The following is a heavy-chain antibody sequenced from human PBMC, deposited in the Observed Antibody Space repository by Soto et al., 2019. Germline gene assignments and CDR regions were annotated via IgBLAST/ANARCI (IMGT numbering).Heavy chain of an antibody. CDR1: GYTFTSYA. D-gene: IGHD2-2*01. V-gene: IGHV1-3*01. CDR2: INAGNGNT. CDR3: ARVYCSSTSCYGWWFDP. Sequence: ASVKVSCKASGYTFTSYAMHWVLQAPGQRLEWMGWINAGNGNTKYSQKFQGRVTITRDTSASTAYMELSSLRSEDTAVYYCARVYCSSTSCYGWWFDPWGHGTLVTVSS. J-gene: IGHJ5*02.